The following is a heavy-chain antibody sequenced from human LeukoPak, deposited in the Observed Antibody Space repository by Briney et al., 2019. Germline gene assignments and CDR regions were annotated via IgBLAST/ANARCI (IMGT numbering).Heavy chain of an antibody. CDR1: GFTFSSYA. D-gene: IGHD6-19*01. CDR3: ARAAYNSGPDY. V-gene: IGHV3-7*01. CDR2: IKQDGSEK. Sequence: PGGSLRLSCAASGFTFSSYAMSWVRQAPGKGLEWVASIKQDGSEKYYVDSVKGRFTTSRDNAKNSLYLQMNSLRAEDTAVYCCARAAYNSGPDYWGQGTLVTVSS. J-gene: IGHJ4*02.